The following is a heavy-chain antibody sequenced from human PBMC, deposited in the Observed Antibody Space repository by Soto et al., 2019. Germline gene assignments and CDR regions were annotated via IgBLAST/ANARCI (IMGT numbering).Heavy chain of an antibody. D-gene: IGHD2-2*03. J-gene: IGHJ4*02. CDR2: IYYSGST. Sequence: SETLSLTCTVSGGSISSGDYYWSWIRQPPGKGLEWIGYIYYSGSTYYNPSLKSRVTISVDTSKNQFSLKLSSVTAADTAVYFCAREGNLGRWIQPLDSWGQGTLVTVSS. V-gene: IGHV4-30-4*01. CDR1: GGSISSGDYY. CDR3: AREGNLGRWIQPLDS.